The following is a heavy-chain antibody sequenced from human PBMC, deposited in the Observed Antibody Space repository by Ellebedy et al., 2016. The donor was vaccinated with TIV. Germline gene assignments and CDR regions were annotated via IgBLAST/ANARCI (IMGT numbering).Heavy chain of an antibody. J-gene: IGHJ3*02. CDR2: INSDGSST. D-gene: IGHD3-9*01. CDR1: GFTFSTYW. Sequence: PGGSLRLSCGASGFTFSTYWMYWVRQAPGKGLVWVSRINSDGSSTTYAESVKGRFTISRDNAKNTLYLQMNSLRVEDTTVYYCARWDFDSFNSFDIWGQGTMVTVSS. V-gene: IGHV3-74*03. CDR3: ARWDFDSFNSFDI.